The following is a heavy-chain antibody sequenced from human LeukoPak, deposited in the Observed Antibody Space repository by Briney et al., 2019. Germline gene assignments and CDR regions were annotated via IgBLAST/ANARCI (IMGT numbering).Heavy chain of an antibody. Sequence: TGGSLRLSCAASGFTFDDYAMHWVRHAPGKGLEWVSGISWNSGSIGYADSVKGRFTISRDNAKNSLYLQMNSLRAEDTAVYYCAELGIIMIGGVWGKGTTVTISS. CDR3: AELGIIMIGGV. V-gene: IGHV3-9*01. D-gene: IGHD3-10*02. J-gene: IGHJ6*04. CDR1: GFTFDDYA. CDR2: ISWNSGSI.